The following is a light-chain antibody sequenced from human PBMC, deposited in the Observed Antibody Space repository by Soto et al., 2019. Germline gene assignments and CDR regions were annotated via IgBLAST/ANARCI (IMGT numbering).Light chain of an antibody. Sequence: QSALTQPASVSGSPGQSITISCTGTSSDVGGYNYVSWYQQHPGKAPKLMIYDVSNRPSGVSNRFSGSKSGNTASLTISGLQAEDEADYYCSSYTSSSTLGVFGTGTKXTXL. V-gene: IGLV2-14*01. CDR2: DVS. CDR3: SSYTSSSTLGV. CDR1: SSDVGGYNY. J-gene: IGLJ1*01.